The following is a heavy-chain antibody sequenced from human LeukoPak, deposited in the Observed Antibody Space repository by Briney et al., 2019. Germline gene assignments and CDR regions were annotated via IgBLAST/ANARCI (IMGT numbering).Heavy chain of an antibody. J-gene: IGHJ4*02. D-gene: IGHD2-2*01. Sequence: GASVKVSCKASGYTFTSYDINWVRQATGQGLEWMGWMNPNSGNTGYALKFQGRVTITRNTSISTAYMELHSLRSADPAVYYCAIRPSCSSNSCYRDRPFDYWGQGTLVTVSS. CDR2: MNPNSGNT. CDR3: AIRPSCSSNSCYRDRPFDY. CDR1: GYTFTSYD. V-gene: IGHV1-8*03.